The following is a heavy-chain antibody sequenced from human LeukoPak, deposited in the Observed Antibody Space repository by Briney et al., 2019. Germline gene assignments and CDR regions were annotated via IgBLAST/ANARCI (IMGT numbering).Heavy chain of an antibody. J-gene: IGHJ4*02. V-gene: IGHV1-18*04. CDR2: ISVYNGNT. CDR3: ARDRSIVAADHFDY. Sequence: GASVKASCKASGYNFTTYGNSWVRQAPGQGLEWMGWISVYNGNTKYAQKLQGRVTMTTDTSTTTAYMELRSLRSDDTAVYYCARDRSIVAADHFDYWGQGTLVTVSS. D-gene: IGHD6-13*01. CDR1: GYNFTTYG.